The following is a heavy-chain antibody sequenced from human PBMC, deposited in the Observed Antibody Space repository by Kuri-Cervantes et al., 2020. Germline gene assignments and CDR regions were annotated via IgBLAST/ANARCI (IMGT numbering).Heavy chain of an antibody. CDR2: IIPIFGTA. CDR3: ARVGYTTAFLDYYYYMDV. J-gene: IGHJ6*03. CDR1: GGTFNNYA. Sequence: SVNVSCKASGGTFNNYAIPWVRQAPGQGLEWMGGIIPIFGTANYAQKFQGRVTITTDESTSTAYMELSSLRSEDTAVYYCARVGYTTAFLDYYYYMDVWGKGTTVTVSS. D-gene: IGHD5-18*01. V-gene: IGHV1-69*05.